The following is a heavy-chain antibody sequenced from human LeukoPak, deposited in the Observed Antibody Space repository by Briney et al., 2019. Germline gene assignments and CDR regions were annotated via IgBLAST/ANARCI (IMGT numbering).Heavy chain of an antibody. CDR3: ARGLNRYFTTVTPLGDY. Sequence: GTSLSLSCADSGFTLSIYGLHWVRQAPGKGLEWVVVISYDGNNKFYADSVKGRFTVSRDNSNNTLYLQMSGLRLDDTAIYYCARGLNRYFTTVTPLGDYWGQGILVTVSS. J-gene: IGHJ4*02. V-gene: IGHV3-30*03. D-gene: IGHD4-17*01. CDR2: ISYDGNNK. CDR1: GFTLSIYG.